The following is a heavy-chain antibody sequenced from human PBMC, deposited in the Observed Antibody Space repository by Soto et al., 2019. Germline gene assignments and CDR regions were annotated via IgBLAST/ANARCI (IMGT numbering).Heavy chain of an antibody. CDR3: AREDQWLPDY. D-gene: IGHD6-19*01. Sequence: QVQLVQSEAELKQPGASVKISCKPSGYIFTTSAIHWVRQAPGQGLEWMGIVNPSGGTTTYAQKFQGRVTMTRDTYTTTVYMELSSLRFDDTAVYYCAREDQWLPDYWGQGTLVSVSS. CDR1: GYIFTTSA. J-gene: IGHJ4*02. V-gene: IGHV1-46*01. CDR2: VNPSGGTT.